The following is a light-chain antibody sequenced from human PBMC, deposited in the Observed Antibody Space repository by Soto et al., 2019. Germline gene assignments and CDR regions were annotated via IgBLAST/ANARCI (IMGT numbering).Light chain of an antibody. Sequence: QSVLTQPRSVSRSPGQSVTISCTGNSNDVGGHDRVSWYQQHPGKAPKCMIYDVNKRPSGVPDRFSGSKSGNTASLTISGLQAEDEADYFCCSFAGSRYLFGTGTKVTVL. J-gene: IGLJ1*01. CDR1: SNDVGGHDR. CDR2: DVN. V-gene: IGLV2-11*01. CDR3: CSFAGSRYL.